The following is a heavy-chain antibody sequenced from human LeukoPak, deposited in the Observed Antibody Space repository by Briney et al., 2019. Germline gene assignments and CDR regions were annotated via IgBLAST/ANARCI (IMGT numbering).Heavy chain of an antibody. Sequence: ASVKVSCKASGYTFTSYGISWVRQAPGQGLEWMGWINPNSGGTNYAQKFQGRVTMTRDTSISTAYMELSRLRSDDTAVYYCAREGSSSSLDISDYWGQGTLVTVSS. CDR3: AREGSSSSLDISDY. V-gene: IGHV1-2*02. CDR1: GYTFTSYG. CDR2: INPNSGGT. D-gene: IGHD6-6*01. J-gene: IGHJ4*02.